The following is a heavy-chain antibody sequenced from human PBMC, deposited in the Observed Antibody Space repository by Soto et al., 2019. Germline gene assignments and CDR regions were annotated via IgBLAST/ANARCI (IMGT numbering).Heavy chain of an antibody. V-gene: IGHV1-2*02. D-gene: IGHD2-8*01. J-gene: IGHJ4*02. CDR3: ARGGCTDGVCTYFFDS. CDR2: INPDSGAT. CDR1: GYSLSDYY. Sequence: QVQLVQSGAEVKKPGASVKVSCKASGYSLSDYYMHWVRQAPGQGLEWMGWINPDSGATKSTQKFQGRVTMTRDTSISTVYMEVTSLRSDDTAVYDCARGGCTDGVCTYFFDSWGQGTLVAVSS.